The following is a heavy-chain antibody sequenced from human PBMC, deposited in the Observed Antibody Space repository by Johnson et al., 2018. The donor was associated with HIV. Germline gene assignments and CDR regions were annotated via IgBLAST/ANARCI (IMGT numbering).Heavy chain of an antibody. J-gene: IGHJ3*02. CDR3: ARAVGYSGSGSAFDI. V-gene: IGHV3-20*04. Sequence: VKLVESGGGVIRPGGSLRLSCAASGFTFNDYAMSWVRQPPGKGLEWVSDINWNGGSTGYADSVKGRFTVSRDNAKNSLYLRMNSLRAEDTALYYCARAVGYSGSGSAFDIWGQGTMVTVSS. D-gene: IGHD3-10*01. CDR1: GFTFNDYA. CDR2: INWNGGST.